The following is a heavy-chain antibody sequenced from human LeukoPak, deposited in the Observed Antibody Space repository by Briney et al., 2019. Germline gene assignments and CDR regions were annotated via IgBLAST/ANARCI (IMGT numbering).Heavy chain of an antibody. Sequence: SETLSLTCTVSGGSINPFYWSWIRQPPGKGLEWIGYIYFSGSTSYNPSLKSRVSISVDTSKNQFSLKLSSGTAADTAVYYCANRVGRYFGERAYSYYYRDVGGKGPRVPISS. V-gene: IGHV4-59*12. J-gene: IGHJ6*03. CDR2: IYFSGST. D-gene: IGHD3-10*01. CDR3: ANRVGRYFGERAYSYYYRDV. CDR1: GGSINPFY.